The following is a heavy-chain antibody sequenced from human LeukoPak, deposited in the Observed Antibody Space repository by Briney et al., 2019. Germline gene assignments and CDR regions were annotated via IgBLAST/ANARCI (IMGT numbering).Heavy chain of an antibody. V-gene: IGHV3-7*01. CDR1: GFSFRSYW. Sequence: GGSLRLSCVAPGFSFRSYWMSWVRQAPGKGLEFVANIKQDGGSKNYVGSVKGRFTISRDNAENSLYLQMSSLRAEDTALYYCARDPGWSSFDIWGQGIMVTVSS. D-gene: IGHD2-15*01. J-gene: IGHJ3*02. CDR3: ARDPGWSSFDI. CDR2: IKQDGGSK.